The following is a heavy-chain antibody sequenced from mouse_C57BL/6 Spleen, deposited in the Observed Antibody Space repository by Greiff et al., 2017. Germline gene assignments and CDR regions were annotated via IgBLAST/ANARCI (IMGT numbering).Heavy chain of an antibody. CDR1: GYTFTSYW. J-gene: IGHJ3*01. CDR2: INPSSGYT. D-gene: IGHD2-5*01. V-gene: IGHV1-7*01. CDR3: ARENSNYAWFAY. Sequence: QVQLKESGAELAKPGASVKLSCNASGYTFTSYWMHWVKQRPGQGLEWIGYINPSSGYTKYNQKFKDKATLTADKSSSTAYMQLSSLTYEDSAVYYCARENSNYAWFAYWGQGTLVTVSA.